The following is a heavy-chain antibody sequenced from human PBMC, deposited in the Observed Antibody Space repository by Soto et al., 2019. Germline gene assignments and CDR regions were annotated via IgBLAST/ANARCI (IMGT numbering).Heavy chain of an antibody. J-gene: IGHJ4*02. D-gene: IGHD6-13*01. CDR3: ARAEQKLADY. CDR2: IWSDGSNK. V-gene: IGHV3-33*01. Sequence: QVQLVESGGGVVQPGRSLRLSCAASGFTFSSYGMHWVRQAPGKGLEWVADIWSDGSNKFYADSVKGRFTISRDNSKNTLYLQMNSLRVEDTAVYYWARAEQKLADYWGQGTLVTVSS. CDR1: GFTFSSYG.